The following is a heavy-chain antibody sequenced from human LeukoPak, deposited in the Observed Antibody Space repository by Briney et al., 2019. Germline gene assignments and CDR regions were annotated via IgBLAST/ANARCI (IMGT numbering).Heavy chain of an antibody. J-gene: IGHJ4*02. Sequence: GSLRLSCAASGFTFSSYAMSWVRQAPGKGLEWVSAISASGGSTYYAFSVKGRFTISRDNSKNTLYLQMSSLRAEDTAVYYCAKDRDGGTTTTAKGFDYWGQGTLVTVSS. V-gene: IGHV3-23*01. CDR2: ISASGGST. CDR3: AKDRDGGTTTTAKGFDY. D-gene: IGHD1-26*01. CDR1: GFTFSSYA.